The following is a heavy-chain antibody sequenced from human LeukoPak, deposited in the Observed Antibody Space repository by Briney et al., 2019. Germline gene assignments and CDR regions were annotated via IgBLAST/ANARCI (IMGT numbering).Heavy chain of an antibody. Sequence: ASVKVSCKASGYTFTGYYMHWVRQAPGQGLEWLGWINPNSGDTNYAQKFQGRITMTRDTSISTAYMELRRLRSDDSAVYYCARGLHGGDNDFLTGSNWGQGTLVTVSS. V-gene: IGHV1-2*02. CDR3: ARGLHGGDNDFLTGSN. D-gene: IGHD3-9*01. CDR2: INPNSGDT. J-gene: IGHJ4*02. CDR1: GYTFTGYY.